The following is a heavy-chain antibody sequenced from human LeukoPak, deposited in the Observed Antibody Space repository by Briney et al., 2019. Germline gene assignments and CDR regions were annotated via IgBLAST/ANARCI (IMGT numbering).Heavy chain of an antibody. CDR3: ARDLRWLQTFDH. J-gene: IGHJ4*02. CDR1: GFTFSSYA. V-gene: IGHV3-30-3*01. D-gene: IGHD5-24*01. Sequence: PGGSLRLSCSASGFTFSSYAMHWVRQAPGKGLEWVAIISFDGSNKNYGDSVKGRFTISRDNSRNTLYLQMNSLTAEDTAVYFCARDLRWLQTFDHWGQGSLVSVSS. CDR2: ISFDGSNK.